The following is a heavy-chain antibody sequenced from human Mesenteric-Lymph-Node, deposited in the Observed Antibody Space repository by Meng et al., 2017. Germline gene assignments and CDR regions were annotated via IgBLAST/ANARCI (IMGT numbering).Heavy chain of an antibody. V-gene: IGHV1-8*03. CDR1: GYTFTSYD. Sequence: ASVKVSCKASGYTFTSYDINWVRQATGQGLEWMGWMNPNSGNTGYAQKFQGRVTITRNTSISTAYMELRSLRSDDTAVYYCARDPDSSSFFDYGMDVWGQGTTVTVSS. CDR2: MNPNSGNT. CDR3: ARDPDSSSFFDYGMDV. D-gene: IGHD6-13*01. J-gene: IGHJ6*02.